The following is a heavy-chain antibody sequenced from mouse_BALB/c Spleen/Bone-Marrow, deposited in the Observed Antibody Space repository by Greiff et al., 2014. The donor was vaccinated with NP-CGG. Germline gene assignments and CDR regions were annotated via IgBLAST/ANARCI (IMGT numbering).Heavy chain of an antibody. CDR1: GYTFTSYW. CDR2: IYPSDSYT. V-gene: IGHV1-69*02. CDR3: TRVRGYGSRAWFAY. J-gene: IGHJ3*01. D-gene: IGHD1-1*01. Sequence: QVQLQQSGAELVRPGASVKLPCKASGYTFTSYWINWVKQRPGQGLEWIGNIYPSDSYTNYNQKFKDKATLTVDKSSSTAYMQLSSPTSEDSAVYYCTRVRGYGSRAWFAYWGQGTLVTVSA.